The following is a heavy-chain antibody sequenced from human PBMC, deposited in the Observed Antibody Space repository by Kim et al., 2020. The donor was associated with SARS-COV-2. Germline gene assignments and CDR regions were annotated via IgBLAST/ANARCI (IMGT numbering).Heavy chain of an antibody. CDR1: GGSFSGYY. V-gene: IGHV4-34*01. Sequence: SETLSLTCAVYGGSFSGYYWSWIRQPPGKGLEWIGEINHSGSTNYNPSIKSRVTISVDTSKNQFSLKLSSVTAADTAVYYCARGSTVTTFYLFHYYYGM. CDR2: INHSGST. J-gene: IGHJ6*01. CDR3: ARGSTVTTFYLFHYYYGM. D-gene: IGHD4-17*01.